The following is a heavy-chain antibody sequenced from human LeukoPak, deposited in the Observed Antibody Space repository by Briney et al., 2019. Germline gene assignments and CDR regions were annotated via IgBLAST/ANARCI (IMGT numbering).Heavy chain of an antibody. J-gene: IGHJ4*02. V-gene: IGHV1-18*01. CDR1: GYTFTSYG. CDR2: ISAYNGIT. Sequence: ASVKVSCKASGYTFTSYGISWVRQAPGQGLEWMGWISAYNGITNYAQKLQGRVTMTTDTSTSTAYMELRSLRSDDTAVYYCARGDYDSSGYYLFSDDYWGQGTLVTVSS. CDR3: ARGDYDSSGYYLFSDDY. D-gene: IGHD3-22*01.